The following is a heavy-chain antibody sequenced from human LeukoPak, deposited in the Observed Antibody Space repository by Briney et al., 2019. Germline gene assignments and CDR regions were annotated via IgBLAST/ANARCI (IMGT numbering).Heavy chain of an antibody. J-gene: IGHJ4*02. D-gene: IGHD5-18*01. Sequence: SGGSLRLSCAASGFTFSSYSMNWVRQAPGKGLEWVSSISSSSSYIYYADSVKGRFTISRDNAKNSLYLQMNSLRAEETAVYYCARDQDTAMGIDYWGQGTLVTVSS. V-gene: IGHV3-21*01. CDR3: ARDQDTAMGIDY. CDR2: ISSSSSYI. CDR1: GFTFSSYS.